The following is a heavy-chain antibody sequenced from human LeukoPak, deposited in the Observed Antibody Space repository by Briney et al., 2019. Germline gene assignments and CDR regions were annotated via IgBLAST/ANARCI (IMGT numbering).Heavy chain of an antibody. CDR1: GGSISSYY. CDR2: IYYSGST. Sequence: SETLSLTCTVSGGSISSYYWSWIRLPPGKGLEWIGYIYYSGSTNYNPSLKSRVTISVDTSKNQFSLKLSSVTAADTAVYYCARAQYYYDSSGYENWFDPWGQGTLVTVSS. V-gene: IGHV4-59*08. CDR3: ARAQYYYDSSGYENWFDP. J-gene: IGHJ5*02. D-gene: IGHD3-22*01.